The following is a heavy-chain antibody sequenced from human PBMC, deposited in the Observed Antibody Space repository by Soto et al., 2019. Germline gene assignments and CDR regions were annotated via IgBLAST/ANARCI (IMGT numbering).Heavy chain of an antibody. Sequence: QVQLQESGPRLVKPSETLSLTCAVSGGSISNDNWWSWVRRAPGKGLEWIGDIYYSGTSNYNPSLKRRVSCCIDKSKIRFLLTENSVTDAATALYYYAAHASGRRSWFDPWGQGTLVTVSS. CDR2: IYYSGTS. V-gene: IGHV4-4*02. CDR1: GGSISNDNW. CDR3: AAHASGRRSWFDP. J-gene: IGHJ5*02. D-gene: IGHD2-15*01.